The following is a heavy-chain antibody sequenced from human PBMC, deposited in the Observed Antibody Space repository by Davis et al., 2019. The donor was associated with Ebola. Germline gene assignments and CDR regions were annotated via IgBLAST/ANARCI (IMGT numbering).Heavy chain of an antibody. J-gene: IGHJ3*02. V-gene: IGHV4-61*01. CDR3: AREGYYYDSSGYYRGAFDI. Sequence: SETLSLTCTVSGGSVSSGYYYWSWVRQPPGKGLEWIGYVYYSGSTNYNPSHKSRVTISVDTSKNQFSLKLSSVTAADTAVYYCAREGYYYDSSGYYRGAFDIWGQGTMVTVSS. CDR2: VYYSGST. D-gene: IGHD3-22*01. CDR1: GGSVSSGYYY.